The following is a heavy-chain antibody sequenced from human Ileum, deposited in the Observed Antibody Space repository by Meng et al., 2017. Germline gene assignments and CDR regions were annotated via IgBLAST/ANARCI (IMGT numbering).Heavy chain of an antibody. D-gene: IGHD3-16*01. J-gene: IGHJ3*02. V-gene: IGHV3-49*03. CDR3: TRDSWGHMPPDSFDI. CDR2: IRSKAYGGTS. CDR1: EFTFDDDT. Sequence: GESLKISCTASEFTFDDDTMSWFRQAPGKGLEWVGFIRSKAYGGTSEYAASVKGRFTISRDDSKSIAYLQMNSLKTEDTAVYYCTRDSWGHMPPDSFDIWGQGTVITVSS.